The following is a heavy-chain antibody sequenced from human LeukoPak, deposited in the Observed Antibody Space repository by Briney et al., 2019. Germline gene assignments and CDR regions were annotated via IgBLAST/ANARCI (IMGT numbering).Heavy chain of an antibody. CDR1: GYRFTSYW. CDR3: ARRGDILTGYTFDY. D-gene: IGHD3-9*01. Sequence: GESLKISFRGSGYRFTSYWIGWVRQMPGKGLEWMAIIYPGDSDNKQSTPFQLQFTLSPNKSISIAYLQWTSLKASDTAMYYCARRGDILTGYTFDYWGQGTLVTVSS. CDR2: IYPGDSDN. V-gene: IGHV5-51*01. J-gene: IGHJ4*02.